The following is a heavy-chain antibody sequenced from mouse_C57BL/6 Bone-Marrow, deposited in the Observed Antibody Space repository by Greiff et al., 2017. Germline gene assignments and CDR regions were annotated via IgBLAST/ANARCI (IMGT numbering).Heavy chain of an antibody. CDR3: AREWGYAMDY. CDR2: INPFNGST. Sequence: EVQLQQSGPVLVRPGASVKMSCKASGSTFTDYYMNWVKQSHGLSLEWIGAINPFNGSTSYNQKFKGKATLTVDKSSSTAYMELNSLTSEDSAVYYCAREWGYAMDYWGQGTSVTVSS. D-gene: IGHD1-3*01. CDR1: GSTFTDYY. V-gene: IGHV1-19*01. J-gene: IGHJ4*01.